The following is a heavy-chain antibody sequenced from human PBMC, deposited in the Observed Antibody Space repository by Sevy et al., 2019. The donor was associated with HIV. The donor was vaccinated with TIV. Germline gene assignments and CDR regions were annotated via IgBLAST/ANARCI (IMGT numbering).Heavy chain of an antibody. CDR2: ISYDGSNK. CDR3: ARGEYDDCSGPIDY. D-gene: IGHD3-22*01. Sequence: GGSLRLSCAASGFTFSSYAMHWVRQAPGKGLEWVAVISYDGSNKYYADSVKGRFTISRDNSKNTLYLQMNSLRAEDAAVYYFARGEYDDCSGPIDYWGQGTLVTVSS. CDR1: GFTFSSYA. J-gene: IGHJ4*02. V-gene: IGHV3-30-3*01.